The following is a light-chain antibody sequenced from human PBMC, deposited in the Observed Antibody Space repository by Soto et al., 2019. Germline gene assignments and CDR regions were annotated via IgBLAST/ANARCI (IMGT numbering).Light chain of an antibody. CDR2: DAS. CDR1: QSVRSY. J-gene: IGKJ4*01. Sequence: EIELTQSPATLSLSPGDRATLSCRASQSVRSYLAWYQQKPGQAPRLLIYDASNRATGIPARFSGSGSGTDFTLTVSSLEPEDFAVYYCQQRSDWPPTFGGGTKVEIE. CDR3: QQRSDWPPT. V-gene: IGKV3-11*01.